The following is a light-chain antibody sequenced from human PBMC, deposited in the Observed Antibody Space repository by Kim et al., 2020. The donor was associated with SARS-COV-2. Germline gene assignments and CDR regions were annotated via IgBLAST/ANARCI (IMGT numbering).Light chain of an antibody. J-gene: IGKJ5*01. V-gene: IGKV3-20*01. CDR3: QQLGGSPPIT. CDR1: ESFDSSN. Sequence: PAEKATFSCRASESFDSSNLAWYQQKPGQPPRLLIFGAASRATGIPDRFSGSGSGTDVTITISRLQPEDFAVYYCQQLGGSPPITFGQGTRLEIK. CDR2: GAA.